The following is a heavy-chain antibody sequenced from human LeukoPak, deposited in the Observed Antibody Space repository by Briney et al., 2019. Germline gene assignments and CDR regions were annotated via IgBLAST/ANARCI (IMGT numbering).Heavy chain of an antibody. CDR1: GFTFSSYA. Sequence: PGRSLRLSCAASGFTFSSYAMHWVRQAPGKGLEWVAVISYDGSNKYYADSVKGRFTISRGNSKNTLYLQMNSLRAEDTAVYYCARDGAPQGIAVTHYFDYWGQGTLVTVSS. CDR3: ARDGAPQGIAVTHYFDY. D-gene: IGHD6-19*01. J-gene: IGHJ4*02. V-gene: IGHV3-30*04. CDR2: ISYDGSNK.